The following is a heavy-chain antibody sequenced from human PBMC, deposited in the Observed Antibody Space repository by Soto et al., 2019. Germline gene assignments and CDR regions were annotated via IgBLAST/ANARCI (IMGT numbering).Heavy chain of an antibody. CDR1: GYTFTSYG. Sequence: QVQLVQSGAEVKKPGASVKVSCKASGYTFTSYGISWVRQAPGQGLEWMGWISAYNGNTNYAQKLQGRVTMTTDTSTSTAYMELRSLRSDDTAAYYCARDSTPYCSSTSCYTPADYWGQGTLVTVSS. CDR3: ARDSTPYCSSTSCYTPADY. V-gene: IGHV1-18*01. CDR2: ISAYNGNT. D-gene: IGHD2-2*02. J-gene: IGHJ4*02.